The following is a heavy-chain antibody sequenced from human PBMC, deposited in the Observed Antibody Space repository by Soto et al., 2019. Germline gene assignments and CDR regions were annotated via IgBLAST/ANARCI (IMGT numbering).Heavy chain of an antibody. CDR1: GFTFSNYA. CDR2: IRETGNT. V-gene: IGHV3-23*01. CDR3: AKQQMGVIRALDY. J-gene: IGHJ4*02. D-gene: IGHD3-16*02. Sequence: GGSLRLSCAASGFTFSNYAMSWIRQAPGRGLEWVSTIRETGNTYYADSVRGRFATSRDNSENTLYLQMSSLRAEDTAVYYCAKQQMGVIRALDYWGQGTLVTVSS.